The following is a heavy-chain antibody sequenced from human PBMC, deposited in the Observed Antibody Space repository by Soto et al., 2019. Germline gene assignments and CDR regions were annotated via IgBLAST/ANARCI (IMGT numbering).Heavy chain of an antibody. V-gene: IGHV4-59*08. D-gene: IGHD3-10*01. CDR2: IYYSGST. Sequence: QVQLQESGPGLVKPSETLSLTCTVSGGSISSYYWSWIRQPPGKGLEWIGYIYYSGSTNYNPSLKSRAAMSVDSSHNQFSLNLSSVTLADTAIYYCARRFGAASDYWGQGTLVTVSS. J-gene: IGHJ4*02. CDR3: ARRFGAASDY. CDR1: GGSISSYY.